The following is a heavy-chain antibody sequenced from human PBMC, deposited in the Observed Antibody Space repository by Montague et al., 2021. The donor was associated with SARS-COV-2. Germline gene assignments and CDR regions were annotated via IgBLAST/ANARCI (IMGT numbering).Heavy chain of an antibody. Sequence: SETLSLTCTVSGGSITNNIDYWAWIRQPPGKGLEWIGSIYYTGNTYYNPSLKSRVTISVVTSKNHFTLKLSSVTAAETAVYFCATTGLSGESWFDPWGQGTLVAVSS. CDR3: ATTGLSGESWFDP. CDR2: IYYTGNT. J-gene: IGHJ5*02. CDR1: GGSITNNIDY. V-gene: IGHV4-39*02. D-gene: IGHD7-27*01.